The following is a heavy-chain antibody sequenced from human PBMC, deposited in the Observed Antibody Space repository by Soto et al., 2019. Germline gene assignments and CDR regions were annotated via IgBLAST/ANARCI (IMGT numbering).Heavy chain of an antibody. J-gene: IGHJ4*02. CDR2: FDPEDGET. CDR1: GYTLTELS. CDR3: ATDVIAVAQDDY. V-gene: IGHV1-24*01. D-gene: IGHD6-19*01. Sequence: ASVKVSCKVSGYTLTELSMHWVRQAPGKGLEWMGGFDPEDGETIYAQKFQGRVTMTEDTSTDTAYMELSSLRSEDTAVYYCATDVIAVAQDDYGGQGTLVTVSS.